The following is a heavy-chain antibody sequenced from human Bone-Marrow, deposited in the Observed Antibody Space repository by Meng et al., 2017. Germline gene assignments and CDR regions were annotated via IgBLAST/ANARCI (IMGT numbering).Heavy chain of an antibody. CDR3: ARDEEISAAGKLFGDY. CDR1: GYNFPDYY. V-gene: IGHV1-2*06. J-gene: IGHJ4*02. CDR2: INPKSGDT. D-gene: IGHD6-25*01. Sequence: ASVKVSCKPSGYNFPDYYIHWVRRAPGQGREGMGRINPKSGDTHYAQKFQARVTMTGDTSISTAYMELSGLRSDDTAMYDCARDEEISAAGKLFGDYWGQGTLVTVSS.